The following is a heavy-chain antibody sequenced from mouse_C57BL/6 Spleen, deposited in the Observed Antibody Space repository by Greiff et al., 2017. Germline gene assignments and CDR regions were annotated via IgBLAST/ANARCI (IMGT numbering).Heavy chain of an antibody. CDR1: GFSLTSYA. CDR3: ARGGGSGSCAY. V-gene: IGHV2-9-1*01. D-gene: IGHD3-2*02. J-gene: IGHJ3*01. Sequence: VQLQESGPGLVAPSQCLSITCTASGFSLTSYAIRWVRQPPGQGLEWLGVIWTGGGTTYNSALKSILSISEDNSKSQVIIKRNRQQTDDTARYYSARGGGSGSCAYWGQGTLVTVSA. CDR2: IWTGGGT.